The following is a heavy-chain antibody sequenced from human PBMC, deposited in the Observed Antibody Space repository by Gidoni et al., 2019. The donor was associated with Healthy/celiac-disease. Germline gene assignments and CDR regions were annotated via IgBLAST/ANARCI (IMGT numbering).Heavy chain of an antibody. Sequence: EVQLMESGGGLVKPGGSLRLSCAASGFTFNNAWMNWVRQAPGKGLEWVGRMKSKTDGGTTDYAAPVKGRFTISRDDSKNTLYLQMNSLKTEDTAVYYCTGGLTGTTFYWGQGTLVTVSS. CDR1: GFTFNNAW. V-gene: IGHV3-15*01. J-gene: IGHJ4*02. CDR2: MKSKTDGGTT. D-gene: IGHD4-17*01. CDR3: TGGLTGTTFY.